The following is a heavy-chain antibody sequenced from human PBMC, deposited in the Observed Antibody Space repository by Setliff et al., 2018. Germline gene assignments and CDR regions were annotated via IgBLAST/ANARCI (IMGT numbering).Heavy chain of an antibody. V-gene: IGHV4-61*02. Sequence: SGTLSLTCSVSGDSINSGTYYWSWFRQSAGKGLEWIGRIYTGGSTNYNPSLKSRVTISLDTSKNHFSLTLTSVTAADTAVYYCARGRGLEWLPESWFDPWGQGTLVTVSS. CDR3: ARGRGLEWLPESWFDP. CDR1: GDSINSGTYY. CDR2: IYTGGST. J-gene: IGHJ5*02. D-gene: IGHD3-3*01.